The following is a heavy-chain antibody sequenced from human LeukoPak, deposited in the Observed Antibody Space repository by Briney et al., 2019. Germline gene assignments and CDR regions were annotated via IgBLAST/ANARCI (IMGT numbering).Heavy chain of an antibody. CDR3: ARNQYDYVWGSYRDNWFDP. V-gene: IGHV3-11*01. D-gene: IGHD3-16*02. CDR1: GFTFSDYY. Sequence: GGSLRLSCAASGFTFSDYYMSWIRQAPGKGLEWVSYISSSGSIIYYADSVKGRFTISRDNAKNSLYLQMNSLRAEDTAVYYCARNQYDYVWGSYRDNWFDPWGQGTLVTVSS. J-gene: IGHJ5*02. CDR2: ISSSGSII.